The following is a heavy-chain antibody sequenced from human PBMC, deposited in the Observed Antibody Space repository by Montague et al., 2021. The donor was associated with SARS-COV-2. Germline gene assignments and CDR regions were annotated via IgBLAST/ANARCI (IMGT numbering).Heavy chain of an antibody. D-gene: IGHD3-22*01. Sequence: SRSLSFSASGFTFSSYEMNWVRQAPGKGLEWVSYISSSGSTIYYADSVKGRFTISRDNAKNSLYLQMSSLRAEDTAVYYCARDQDYYDPAHDYWGQGTLITVSS. J-gene: IGHJ4*02. CDR1: GFTFSSYE. V-gene: IGHV3-48*03. CDR2: ISSSGSTI. CDR3: ARDQDYYDPAHDY.